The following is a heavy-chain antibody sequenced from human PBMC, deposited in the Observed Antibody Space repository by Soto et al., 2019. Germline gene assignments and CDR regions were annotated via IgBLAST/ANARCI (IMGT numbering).Heavy chain of an antibody. J-gene: IGHJ4*02. V-gene: IGHV3-30*18. CDR2: ISYDGSNK. CDR1: GFTFSSYG. CDR3: AKNGVDWLFYTHLDY. D-gene: IGHD3-9*01. Sequence: QVQLVESGGGVVQPGRSLRLSCAASGFTFSSYGMHWVRQAPGKGLEWVAIISYDGSNKYYVDSVKGRFTISRDNSKNKWYLPMNSLRAEDTAVYYCAKNGVDWLFYTHLDYWGQGTLVTVSS.